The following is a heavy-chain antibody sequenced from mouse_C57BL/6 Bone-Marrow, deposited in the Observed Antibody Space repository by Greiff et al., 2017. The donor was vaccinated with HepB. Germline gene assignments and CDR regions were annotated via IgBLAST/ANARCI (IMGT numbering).Heavy chain of an antibody. CDR3: ARDCPLITTVVDWYFDV. CDR1: GYSITSGYY. V-gene: IGHV3-6*01. J-gene: IGHJ1*03. CDR2: ISYDGSN. Sequence: EVKLQESGPGLVKPSQSLSLTCSVTGYSITSGYYWNWIRQFPGNKLEWMGYISYDGSNNYNPSLKNRISITRDTSKNQFFLKLNSVTTEDTATYYCARDCPLITTVVDWYFDVWGTGTTVTVSS. D-gene: IGHD1-1*01.